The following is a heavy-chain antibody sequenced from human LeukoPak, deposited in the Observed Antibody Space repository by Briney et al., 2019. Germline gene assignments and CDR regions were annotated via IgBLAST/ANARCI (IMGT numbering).Heavy chain of an antibody. J-gene: IGHJ4*02. D-gene: IGHD3-22*01. V-gene: IGHV3-23*01. CDR1: GFTFSSYA. CDR2: ISGSGGST. CDR3: AKGRDYYDSSGYLPPVDY. Sequence: GRSLRLSCAASGFTFSSYAMSWVRQAPGKGLEWVSAISGSGGSTYYADSVKGRFTISRDNSKNTLYLQMNSLRAEDTAVYYCAKGRDYYDSSGYLPPVDYWGQGTLVTVSS.